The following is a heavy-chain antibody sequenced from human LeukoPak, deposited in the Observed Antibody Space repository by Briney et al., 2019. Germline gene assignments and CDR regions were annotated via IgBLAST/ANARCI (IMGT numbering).Heavy chain of an antibody. V-gene: IGHV3-33*06. CDR3: AKVGSVAGSAEYFQH. CDR2: IWYDGSNK. D-gene: IGHD6-19*01. J-gene: IGHJ1*01. CDR1: GFTFSSYG. Sequence: GGSLRLSCAASGFTFSSYGMHWVRQAPGKGLEWVAVIWYDGSNKYYADSAKGRFTISRDNSKNTLYLQMNSLRAEDTAVYYCAKVGSVAGSAEYFQHWGQGTLVTVSS.